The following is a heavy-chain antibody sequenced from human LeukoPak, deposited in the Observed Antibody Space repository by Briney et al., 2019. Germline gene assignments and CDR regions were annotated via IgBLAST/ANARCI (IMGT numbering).Heavy chain of an antibody. V-gene: IGHV3-20*04. J-gene: IGHJ4*02. CDR1: GFTFDDYG. D-gene: IGHD6-6*01. CDR2: INWNGGST. CDR3: ARARIAARVDY. Sequence: GGSLRLSCAASGFTFDDYGMSWVRQAPGKGLEWVSGINWNGGSTGYADSVKGRFTISRDNAKNTLYLQMNSLRAEDTAVYYCARARIAARVDYWGQGTLVTVSS.